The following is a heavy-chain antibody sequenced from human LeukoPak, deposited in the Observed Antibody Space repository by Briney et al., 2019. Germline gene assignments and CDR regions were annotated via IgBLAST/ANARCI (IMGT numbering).Heavy chain of an antibody. CDR3: ARDRYSGSSYGGVDQ. CDR1: GYTFTSYY. Sequence: RASVKVSCKASGYTFTSYYMHWVRQAPGQGLEWMGLINPSGGSTGYAQKFQGRVTMTRDTSTGTVYMELSSLRSEDTAVYYCARDRYSGSSYGGVDQWGQGTLVSVSS. D-gene: IGHD1-26*01. CDR2: INPSGGST. J-gene: IGHJ4*02. V-gene: IGHV1-46*01.